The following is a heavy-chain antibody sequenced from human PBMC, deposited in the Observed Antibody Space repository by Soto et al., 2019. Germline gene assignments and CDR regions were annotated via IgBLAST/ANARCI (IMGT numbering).Heavy chain of an antibody. CDR3: ARLGPYASGTYSFRHNRFDP. CDR1: GFTVSSSQ. J-gene: IGHJ5*02. CDR2: IFIGGTT. D-gene: IGHD3-10*01. Sequence: EVQLVESGGGLIQSGGSLRLSCAASGFTVSSSQMTWVRQAPGKALEWVSVIFIGGTTQYAVSAKGRFTISRDYSKNTVYLQMNSLRAEDTAVYYCARLGPYASGTYSFRHNRFDPWGQGTLVTVSP. V-gene: IGHV3-53*01.